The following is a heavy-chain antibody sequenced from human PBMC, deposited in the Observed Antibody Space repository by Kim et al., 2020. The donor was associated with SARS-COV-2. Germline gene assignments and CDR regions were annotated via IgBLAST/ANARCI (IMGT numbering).Heavy chain of an antibody. CDR1: GFTFSSYA. V-gene: IGHV3-23*01. CDR2: ISGSGGST. J-gene: IGHJ4*02. CDR3: AKDKGYSSSRIADY. D-gene: IGHD6-13*01. Sequence: GGSLRLSCAASGFTFSSYAMSWVRQAPGKGLEWVSAISGSGGSTYYADSVKGRFTISRDNSKNTLYLQMNSLRAEDTAVYYCAKDKGYSSSRIADYWGQGTLGTVSS.